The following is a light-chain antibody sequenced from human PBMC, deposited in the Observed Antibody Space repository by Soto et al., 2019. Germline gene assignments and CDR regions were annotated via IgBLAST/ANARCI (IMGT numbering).Light chain of an antibody. J-gene: IGKJ4*01. CDR1: QTISSW. CDR3: QQYESYSPLT. Sequence: IQLTQSPSSLSASVGDRVTITCRASQTISSWLAWYQQKPGKAPKLLIYKASTLKSGVPSRFSGRRSGTEFTLTIAGLQPEDFATYYCQQYESYSPLTFGGGTKVDIK. V-gene: IGKV1-5*03. CDR2: KAS.